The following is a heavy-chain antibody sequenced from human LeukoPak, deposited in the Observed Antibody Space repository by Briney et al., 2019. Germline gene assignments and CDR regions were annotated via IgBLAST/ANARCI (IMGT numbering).Heavy chain of an antibody. CDR2: IYSSGMT. CDR1: GGSITTDC. CDR3: ARRTPGPQLDEYVAYYFDL. V-gene: IGHV4-4*09. Sequence: PSETLSLTCTVSGGSITTDCWIWIRQPPGKGLEWIAYIYSSGMTKYNPSLKSRGTISVDPSKNQLSLKLNSVTAADTAVYYCARRTPGPQLDEYVAYYFDLWGQGTLVTVSS. J-gene: IGHJ4*02. D-gene: IGHD3/OR15-3a*01.